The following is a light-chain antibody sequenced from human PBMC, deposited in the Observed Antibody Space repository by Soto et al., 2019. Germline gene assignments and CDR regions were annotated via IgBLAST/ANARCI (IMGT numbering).Light chain of an antibody. Sequence: QSVLTQPPSGSGAPGQTVSISCTGSSSNLGTGYDVHWYQQFPGRAPKLLIYADNKRPSGVPDRISGSKSGTSASLAMAGLQAEDEANYYCQSYDVSLSAWVFGGGTTLTVL. V-gene: IGLV1-40*01. CDR1: SSNLGTGYD. CDR2: ADN. J-gene: IGLJ3*02. CDR3: QSYDVSLSAWV.